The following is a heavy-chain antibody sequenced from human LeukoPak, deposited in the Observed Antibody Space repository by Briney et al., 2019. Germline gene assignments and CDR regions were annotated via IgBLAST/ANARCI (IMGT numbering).Heavy chain of an antibody. J-gene: IGHJ4*02. D-gene: IGHD1-20*01. V-gene: IGHV1-8*01. CDR1: GYTFTSYD. CDR2: MNPNSGNT. Sequence: GASVKVSCKASGYTFTSYDINWVRQATGQGLEWMGWMNPNSGNTGYAQKCQGRVTMTRNTSISTAYMELSSLRSEDTAVYYCAREITGTTRGSQDYFDYWGQGTLVTVSS. CDR3: AREITGTTRGSQDYFDY.